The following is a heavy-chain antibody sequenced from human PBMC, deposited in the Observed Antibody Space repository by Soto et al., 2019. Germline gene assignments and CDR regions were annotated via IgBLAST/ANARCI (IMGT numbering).Heavy chain of an antibody. D-gene: IGHD4-17*01. J-gene: IGHJ4*02. CDR3: ARDPSYGDYLKHFFDY. Sequence: GGSLRLCCAASGFTFSSYGMHWVRQAPGKGLEWVAVIWYDGSNKYYADSVKGRFTISRDNSKNTLYLQMNSLRAEDTAVYYCARDPSYGDYLKHFFDYWGQGTLVTVSS. CDR2: IWYDGSNK. CDR1: GFTFSSYG. V-gene: IGHV3-33*01.